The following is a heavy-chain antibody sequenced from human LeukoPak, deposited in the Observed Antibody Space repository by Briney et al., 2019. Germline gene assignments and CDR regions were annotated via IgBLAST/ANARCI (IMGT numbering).Heavy chain of an antibody. Sequence: GGSLRLSCDASGFSISDYYMSWIRQSPGKGLEWISYITSGAGSTKYADSVKGRFTISRDKAKNSAALQLNSLRAEDTAVYYCTRERRGTYYAFESWGQGTLVTVSS. CDR2: ITSGAGST. CDR1: GFSISDYY. CDR3: TRERRGTYYAFES. V-gene: IGHV3-11*01. J-gene: IGHJ4*02. D-gene: IGHD3-16*01.